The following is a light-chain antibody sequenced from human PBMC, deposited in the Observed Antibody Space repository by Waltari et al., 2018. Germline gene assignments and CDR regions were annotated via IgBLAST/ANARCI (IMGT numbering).Light chain of an antibody. V-gene: IGLV2-14*03. CDR3: SSYTTSRTWV. Sequence: SAPTQPTSVSGFPGQYVTISCTVTSRDVGFYNYLSGYQQHPGKAPKLMIYGVNNRPSGVSDRFSGSKSGNTASLTISGLQAEDEADYYCSSYTTSRTWVFGGGTRLTVL. CDR1: SRDVGFYNY. CDR2: GVN. J-gene: IGLJ2*01.